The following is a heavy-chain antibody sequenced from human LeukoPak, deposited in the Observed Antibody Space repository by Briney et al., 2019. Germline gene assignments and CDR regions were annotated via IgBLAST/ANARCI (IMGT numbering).Heavy chain of an antibody. D-gene: IGHD1-26*01. Sequence: GRSLRLSCAASEFSFSTYAMHWVRQAPGKGLEWVAVISYDGSNKYYADSVKGRFTISRDNSKNTLYLQMNSLRAEDTAVYYCARSGRGTYYYFDYWGQGTLVTVSS. CDR2: ISYDGSNK. J-gene: IGHJ4*02. CDR3: ARSGRGTYYYFDY. V-gene: IGHV3-30*04. CDR1: EFSFSTYA.